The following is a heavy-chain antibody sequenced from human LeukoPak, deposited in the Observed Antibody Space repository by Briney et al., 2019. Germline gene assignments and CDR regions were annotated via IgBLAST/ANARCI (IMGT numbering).Heavy chain of an antibody. V-gene: IGHV4-61*01. CDR2: IYYSGST. J-gene: IGHJ3*02. CDR1: GGSVSSGSYY. Sequence: SETLSLTCTVSGGSVSSGSYYWIWIRQPPGKGLEWIGYIYYSGSTNYNPCLKSRVIISVDTSKNQFSLKLSSVTAADTAVYYCASRGCGDDAFDIWGQGTMVTVSS. D-gene: IGHD6-19*01. CDR3: ASRGCGDDAFDI.